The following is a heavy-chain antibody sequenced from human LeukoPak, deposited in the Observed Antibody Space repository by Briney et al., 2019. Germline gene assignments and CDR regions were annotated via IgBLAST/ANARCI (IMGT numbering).Heavy chain of an antibody. CDR2: INQSGST. J-gene: IGHJ5*02. Sequence: PSETLSLTCAFYGGSFNGYYWSWIRQPPGKGLEWIGEINQSGSTNYNPSLQSRVTISVDTSKNQFSLKLSSVTAADTAVYYCARGTWEVRFDPWGQGTQVTVSS. CDR1: GGSFNGYY. V-gene: IGHV4-34*01. D-gene: IGHD1-26*01. CDR3: ARGTWEVRFDP.